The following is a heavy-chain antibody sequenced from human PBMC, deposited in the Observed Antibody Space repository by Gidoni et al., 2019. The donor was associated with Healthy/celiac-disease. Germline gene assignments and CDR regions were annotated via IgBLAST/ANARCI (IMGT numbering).Heavy chain of an antibody. D-gene: IGHD3-3*01. V-gene: IGHV1-8*01. Sequence: QVQLVQSGAEVTKPGASVKVSCKASGYTFTSYDINLVRQATGQGLEWMGWMNPNSGNTGYAQKFQGRVTMTRNTSISTAYMELSSLRSEDTAVYYCARDWGTIFGVRRFDPWGQGTLVTVSS. CDR3: ARDWGTIFGVRRFDP. CDR2: MNPNSGNT. CDR1: GYTFTSYD. J-gene: IGHJ5*02.